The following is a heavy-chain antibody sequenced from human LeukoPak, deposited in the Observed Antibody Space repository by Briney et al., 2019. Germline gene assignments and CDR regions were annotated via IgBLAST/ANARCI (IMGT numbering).Heavy chain of an antibody. CDR1: GFTFSSYA. D-gene: IGHD5-18*01. CDR3: ARDLGIQLWSYFDY. V-gene: IGHV3-23*01. J-gene: IGHJ4*02. Sequence: PGGSLRLSCAASGFTFSSYAMSWVRQAPGKGLEWVSAISGSGGSTYYADSVKGRFTISRDNSKNTLYLQMNSLRAEDTAVYYCARDLGIQLWSYFDYWGQGTLVTVSS. CDR2: ISGSGGST.